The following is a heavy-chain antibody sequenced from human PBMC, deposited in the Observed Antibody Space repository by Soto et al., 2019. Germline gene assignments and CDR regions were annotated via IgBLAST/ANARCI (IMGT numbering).Heavy chain of an antibody. V-gene: IGHV4-34*01. J-gene: IGHJ6*02. CDR2: INHSEST. CDR1: GGSFSGYY. D-gene: IGHD3-22*01. CDR3: ARGLLKGLLGYYYDSSDISPYYYYGMDV. Sequence: QVQLQQWGAGLLKPSETLSLTCAVYGGSFSGYYWSWIRQPPGKGLEWIGEINHSESTNYNPSLKSRVTISVDTSKNQCSLKLSSVTAADTAVYYCARGLLKGLLGYYYDSSDISPYYYYGMDVWGQGTTVTVSS.